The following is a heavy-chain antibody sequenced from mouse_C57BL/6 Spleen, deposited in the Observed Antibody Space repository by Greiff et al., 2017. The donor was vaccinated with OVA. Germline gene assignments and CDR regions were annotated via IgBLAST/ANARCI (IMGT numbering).Heavy chain of an antibody. V-gene: IGHV1-69*01. J-gene: IGHJ1*03. D-gene: IGHD1-1*01. CDR2: IDPSDSYT. CDR3: ARSEVTTVVATGYFDV. CDR1: GYTFTSYW. Sequence: QVQLQQPGAELVMPGASVKLSCKASGYTFTSYWMHWVKQRPGQGLEWIGEIDPSDSYTNYNQKFKGKSTLTVDKSSSTAYMQLSSLTSEDSAVYYSARSEVTTVVATGYFDVWGTGTTVTVSS.